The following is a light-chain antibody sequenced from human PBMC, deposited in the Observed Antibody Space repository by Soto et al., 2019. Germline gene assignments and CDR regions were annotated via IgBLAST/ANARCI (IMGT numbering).Light chain of an antibody. CDR2: SNN. CDR3: SAWDDSLNGEV. J-gene: IGLJ1*01. CDR1: SSNIESNT. V-gene: IGLV1-44*01. Sequence: QSVLTQPPSASGAPGQRVTISCSGSSSNIESNTVNWYQQLPGTAPKLLIYSNNQRPSGVPDRFSGYKSGTSASLAISGLQSEDEAEYYCSAWDDSLNGEVFGTGTKLTVL.